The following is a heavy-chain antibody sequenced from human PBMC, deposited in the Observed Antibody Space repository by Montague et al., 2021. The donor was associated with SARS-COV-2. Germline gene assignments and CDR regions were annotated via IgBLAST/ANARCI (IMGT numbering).Heavy chain of an antibody. CDR1: GGSISSYY. J-gene: IGHJ4*02. CDR2: IYYSGST. CDR3: ARVSPRWLQFDPYFDY. Sequence: SETLSLTCTVSGGSISSYYWSWTRQPPGKGLEWIGYIYYSGSTNYNPSLKSRVTISVDTSKNQFSLKLSSVTAADTAVYYCARVSPRWLQFDPYFDYWGQGTLVTVSS. D-gene: IGHD5-24*01. V-gene: IGHV4-59*01.